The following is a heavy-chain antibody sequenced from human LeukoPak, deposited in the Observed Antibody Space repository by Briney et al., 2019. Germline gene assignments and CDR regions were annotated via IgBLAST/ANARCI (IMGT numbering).Heavy chain of an antibody. V-gene: IGHV3-33*01. J-gene: IGHJ4*02. D-gene: IGHD1-26*01. CDR1: GFTLSSYG. CDR3: AIHPGLGGATRSDY. CDR2: IWYDGSNK. Sequence: GGSLRLSCAASGFTLSSYGMHGVRQAPGKGLEWVAVIWYDGSNKYYADSVKGRFTISRDNSKNTLYLQMNSLRAEDTAVYYCAIHPGLGGATRSDYWGQGTLVTVSS.